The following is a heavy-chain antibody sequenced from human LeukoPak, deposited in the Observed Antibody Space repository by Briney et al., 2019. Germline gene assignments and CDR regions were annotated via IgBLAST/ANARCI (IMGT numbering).Heavy chain of an antibody. J-gene: IGHJ4*02. Sequence: SETLSLTCTVSGGSISSYYWSWIRQPAGKGLEWIGRIYASGSANYNPSLKSRVTMSVDTSKNQFSLKLTSVTAADTAMYYCARDSPAYSSGWYHFDHWGQGTLVTVSS. D-gene: IGHD6-19*01. CDR1: GGSISSYY. CDR2: IYASGSA. V-gene: IGHV4-4*07. CDR3: ARDSPAYSSGWYHFDH.